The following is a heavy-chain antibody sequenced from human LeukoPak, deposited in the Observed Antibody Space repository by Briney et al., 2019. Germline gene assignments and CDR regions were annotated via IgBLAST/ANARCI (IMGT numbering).Heavy chain of an antibody. Sequence: SETLSLTCTVSGGSISSYYWSWIRQPAGKGLEWIGRIYTSGSTNYNPSLKSRVTMSVDTSKNQFSLKLSSVTGADTAVYYCARVRTGYCSSTSCRGWFDPWGQGTLVTVSS. CDR3: ARVRTGYCSSTSCRGWFDP. CDR2: IYTSGST. V-gene: IGHV4-4*07. CDR1: GGSISSYY. J-gene: IGHJ5*02. D-gene: IGHD2-2*01.